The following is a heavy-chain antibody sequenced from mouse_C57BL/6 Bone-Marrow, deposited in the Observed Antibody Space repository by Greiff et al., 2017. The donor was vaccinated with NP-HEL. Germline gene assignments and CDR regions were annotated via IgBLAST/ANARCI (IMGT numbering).Heavy chain of an antibody. CDR2: IYPGDGDT. V-gene: IGHV1-82*01. J-gene: IGHJ3*01. Sequence: QVQLQQSGPELVKPGASVKISCKASGYAFSSSWMNWVKQRPGKGLEWIGRIYPGDGDTNYNGKFKGKATLTADKSSSTAYMQLSSLTSEDSAVYFCARPIYDEFAYWGQGTLVTVSA. CDR3: ARPIYDEFAY. CDR1: GYAFSSSW. D-gene: IGHD2-3*01.